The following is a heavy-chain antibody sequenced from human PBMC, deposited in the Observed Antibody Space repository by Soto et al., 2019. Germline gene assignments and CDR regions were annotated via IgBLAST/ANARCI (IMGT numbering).Heavy chain of an antibody. CDR3: ASIEMTTIHG. J-gene: IGHJ4*02. CDR2: ISSSDSAT. CDR1: GFTFSSYE. V-gene: IGHV3-48*03. D-gene: IGHD4-4*01. Sequence: EVQLVESGGGLVQPGGSLRLSCTASGFTFSSYEMNWVRQAPGKGLEWVSYISSSDSATYYADSVKGRFTSSRDNAKNSLYLQMNSLRAEDTAVYYCASIEMTTIHGWGQGTLVTVSS.